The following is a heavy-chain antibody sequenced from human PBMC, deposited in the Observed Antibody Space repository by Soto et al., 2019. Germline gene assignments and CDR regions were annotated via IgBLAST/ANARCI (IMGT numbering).Heavy chain of an antibody. V-gene: IGHV3-15*01. CDR1: GFTFSNAW. D-gene: IGHD2-15*01. J-gene: IGHJ3*02. Sequence: EVQLVESGGGLVKPGGSLRLSCAASGFTFSNAWMSWVRQTPGKGLEWVGRIKSKTDGGTTDYAAPVKGRFTISRDDSKNTLYLQINSLKTEDTAVYYCTTETYCSGGSCYPLTDAFDIWGQGTMVSVSS. CDR3: TTETYCSGGSCYPLTDAFDI. CDR2: IKSKTDGGTT.